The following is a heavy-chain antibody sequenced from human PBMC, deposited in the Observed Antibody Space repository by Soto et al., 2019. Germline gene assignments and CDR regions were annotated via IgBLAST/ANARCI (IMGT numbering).Heavy chain of an antibody. CDR1: GGSISSGDYY. V-gene: IGHV4-30-4*01. J-gene: IGHJ5*02. D-gene: IGHD1-1*01. CDR3: DRLQPANWFDP. Sequence: SETLSLTCTVSGGSISSGDYYWSWIRQPPGKGLEWIGYIYYSGSTYYNPSLKSRVTISVDTSKNQFSLKLSSVTAADTAVYYCDRLQPANWFDPWGQGTLVTVSS. CDR2: IYYSGST.